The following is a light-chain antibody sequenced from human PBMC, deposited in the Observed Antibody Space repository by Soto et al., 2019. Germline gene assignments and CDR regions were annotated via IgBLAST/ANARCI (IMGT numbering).Light chain of an antibody. CDR2: DAS. Sequence: EIVLTQSPGTLYLSPGERATLSCRASQSVAHNYLAWYQQKPGQAPRLLMYDASSRATGIPDRFSGSGSGTDFTLTISRLEPEDFAVYYCEQYGSTPLTFGGGTKLEIK. CDR3: EQYGSTPLT. V-gene: IGKV3-20*01. J-gene: IGKJ4*01. CDR1: QSVAHNY.